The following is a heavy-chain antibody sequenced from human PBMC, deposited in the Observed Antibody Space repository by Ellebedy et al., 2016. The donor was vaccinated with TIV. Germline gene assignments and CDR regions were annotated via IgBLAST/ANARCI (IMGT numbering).Heavy chain of an antibody. D-gene: IGHD1-7*01. J-gene: IGHJ4*02. Sequence: AGSLRLSXAASGFTSSTYWMHWVRQVPGKGLVWVSPINSDGTSTSYANSVKGRFIISRDNSNDTLYLQMNSLRAEDMAIYYCARRGRGTVGFDNWGQGTLVTVSS. CDR2: INSDGTST. V-gene: IGHV3-74*01. CDR1: GFTSSTYW. CDR3: ARRGRGTVGFDN.